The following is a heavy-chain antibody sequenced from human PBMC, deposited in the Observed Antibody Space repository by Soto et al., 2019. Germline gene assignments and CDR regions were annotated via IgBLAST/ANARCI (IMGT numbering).Heavy chain of an antibody. J-gene: IGHJ4*02. D-gene: IGHD6-6*01. CDR3: AKEKRRGSSSSGGDY. CDR1: GFTFSSYA. CDR2: ISGSGGST. Sequence: GGSLRLSCAASGFTFSSYAMSWVRQAPGKGLEWVSAISGSGGSTYYADSVKGRFTISRDNSKDTLYLQMNSLRAEDTAVHYCAKEKRRGSSSSGGDYWGQGTLVTVSS. V-gene: IGHV3-23*01.